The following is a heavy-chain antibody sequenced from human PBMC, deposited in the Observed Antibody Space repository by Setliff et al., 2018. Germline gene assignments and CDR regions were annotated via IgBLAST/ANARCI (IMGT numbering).Heavy chain of an antibody. CDR2: INAGNGNT. V-gene: IGHV1-3*01. D-gene: IGHD2-2*01. CDR3: ARDISAAVPAAILYY. Sequence: ASVQVSCKASGYTFTSYAMHWVRQAPGQRLEWMGWINAGNGNTKYSQKFQGRVTITRDASASTAYMELSSLRSEDTAVYYCARDISAAVPAAILYYWGQGTLVTVSS. CDR1: GYTFTSYA. J-gene: IGHJ4*02.